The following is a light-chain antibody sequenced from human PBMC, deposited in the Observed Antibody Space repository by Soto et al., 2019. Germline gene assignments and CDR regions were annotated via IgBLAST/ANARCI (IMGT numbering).Light chain of an antibody. Sequence: QSALTQPASVSGSPGQSITISCTGTSSDVGGYDYFYWYQQHPGKAPKLMIYNVRNRPSGVSNRLSGSKAGNTASLTISRLQAEDEAAYYCSSYTSSSTVVFGGGTKVTVL. CDR3: SSYTSSSTVV. CDR1: SSDVGGYDY. J-gene: IGLJ2*01. CDR2: NVR. V-gene: IGLV2-14*01.